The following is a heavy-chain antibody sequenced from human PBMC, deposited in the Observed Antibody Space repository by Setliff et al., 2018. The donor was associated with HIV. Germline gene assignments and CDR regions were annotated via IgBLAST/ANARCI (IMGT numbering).Heavy chain of an antibody. CDR2: IKQDGSEK. CDR1: GFTFSSYW. J-gene: IGHJ6*02. Sequence: PGGSLRLSCAASGFTFSSYWMSWVRQAPGKGLEWVANIKQDGSEKYYEDSVKGRLIISRDNSKNTLYLQMNSLRAEDTAVYYCAKHPGDTAMVYYYYYGMDVWGQGTTVTVSS. D-gene: IGHD5-18*01. V-gene: IGHV3-7*03. CDR3: AKHPGDTAMVYYYYYGMDV.